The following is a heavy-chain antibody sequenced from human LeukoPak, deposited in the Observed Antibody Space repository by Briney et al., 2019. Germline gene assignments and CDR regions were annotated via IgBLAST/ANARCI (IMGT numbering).Heavy chain of an antibody. CDR1: GFTFSTYA. V-gene: IGHV3-23*01. CDR3: AKGTTGRPYYFDY. CDR2: ISGSDDGT. Sequence: GGSLRLSCAASGFTFSTYAMSWVRQIPGKGLEWVSAISGSDDGTYYADSVKGRFTISRDNSKNTLYLQMNSLRLEDTAVYYCAKGTTGRPYYFDYWGQGTLVTVSS. D-gene: IGHD4-17*01. J-gene: IGHJ4*02.